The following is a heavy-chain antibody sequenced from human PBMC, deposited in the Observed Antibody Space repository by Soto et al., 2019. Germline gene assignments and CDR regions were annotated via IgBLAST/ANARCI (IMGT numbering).Heavy chain of an antibody. D-gene: IGHD3-9*01. J-gene: IGHJ6*02. Sequence: SETLSLTCTVPGVSISSYYWIWIRQPPGKGLEWIGYIYYSGSTNYNPSLKSRVTISVGTSKNQFSLKLSSVTAADTAVYYCASLSMTYYDILTGYYSVEDYYGMDVWGQGTTVTVSS. CDR3: ASLSMTYYDILTGYYSVEDYYGMDV. CDR2: IYYSGST. CDR1: GVSISSYY. V-gene: IGHV4-59*01.